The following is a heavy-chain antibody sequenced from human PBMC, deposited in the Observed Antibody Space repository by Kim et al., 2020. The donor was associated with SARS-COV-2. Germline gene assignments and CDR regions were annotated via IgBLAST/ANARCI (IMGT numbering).Heavy chain of an antibody. V-gene: IGHV3-13*04. CDR3: ARGGSQQLAHYYYYGMDV. D-gene: IGHD6-13*01. CDR1: GFTFSSYD. J-gene: IGHJ6*02. Sequence: GGSLRLSCAASGFTFSSYDMHWVRQATGKGLEWVSAIGTAGDTYYPGSVKGRFTISRENAKNSLYLQMNSLRAGDTAVYYCARGGSQQLAHYYYYGMDVWGQGTTVTVSS. CDR2: IGTAGDT.